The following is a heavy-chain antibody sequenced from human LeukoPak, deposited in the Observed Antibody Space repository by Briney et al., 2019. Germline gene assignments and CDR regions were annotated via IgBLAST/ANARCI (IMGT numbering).Heavy chain of an antibody. D-gene: IGHD3-22*01. CDR3: ARDPTDYYDSTPDY. J-gene: IGHJ4*02. CDR1: GYTFTGYY. Sequence: ASVKVSCKASGYTFTGYYMHWVRQAPGQGLEWMGRINPNSGGTNYAQKFQGRVTMTRDTSISTAYMELSRLRSDDTAVYYCARDPTDYYDSTPDYWGQGTLVTVPS. V-gene: IGHV1-2*06. CDR2: INPNSGGT.